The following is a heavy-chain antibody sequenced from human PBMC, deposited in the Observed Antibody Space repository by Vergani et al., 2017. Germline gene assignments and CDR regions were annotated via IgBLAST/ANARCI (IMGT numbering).Heavy chain of an antibody. V-gene: IGHV1-18*04. CDR3: ARGDYYDSSGDADAFDI. CDR1: GYTFTSYG. CDR2: ISAYNGNT. Sequence: QVQLVQSGAEVKKPGASVKVSCKASGYTFTSYGISWVRQAPGQGLEWMGWISAYNGNTNYAQKLQGRVTMTTDTSTSTAYMELRSLSSDDTAVYYCARGDYYDSSGDADAFDIWGQGTMVTVSS. J-gene: IGHJ3*02. D-gene: IGHD3-22*01.